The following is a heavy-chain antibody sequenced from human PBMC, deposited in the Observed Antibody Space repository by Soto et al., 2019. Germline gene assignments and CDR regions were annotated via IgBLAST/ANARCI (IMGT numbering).Heavy chain of an antibody. V-gene: IGHV1-69*04. CDR1: GGTFSSYA. J-gene: IGHJ4*02. Sequence: ASVKVSCKASGGTFSSYAISWVRQAPGQGLEWMGRIIPILGIANYAQKFQGRVTITADKSTSTAYMELSSLRSEDTAVSYCARSGAGYCSSTSCSGDYWGQGTLVTVSS. D-gene: IGHD2-2*01. CDR2: IIPILGIA. CDR3: ARSGAGYCSSTSCSGDY.